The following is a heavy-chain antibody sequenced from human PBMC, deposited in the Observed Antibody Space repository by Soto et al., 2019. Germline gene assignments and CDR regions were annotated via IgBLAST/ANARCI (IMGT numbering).Heavy chain of an antibody. V-gene: IGHV1-69*02. Sequence: QVQLVQSGAEVKKPGSSVKVSCKASGGTFSSYTITWVRQAPGQGLEWMGRIIPNLGIANYAQKVQGRVTITADKFTRTAYMEMGSVRSEDTAVYCCGYYFSCYYGMDVWGQGTTVTVSS. CDR1: GGTFSSYT. D-gene: IGHD3-10*01. CDR2: IIPNLGIA. CDR3: GYYFSCYYGMDV. J-gene: IGHJ6*02.